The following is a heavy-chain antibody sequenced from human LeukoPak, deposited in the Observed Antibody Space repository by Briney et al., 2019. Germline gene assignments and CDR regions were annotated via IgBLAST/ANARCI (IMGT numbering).Heavy chain of an antibody. CDR2: ISPYNGDT. V-gene: IGHV1-18*04. CDR1: GYTFTNYY. Sequence: GASVKVSCKTSGYTFTNYYIHWVRQAPGQGLEWMGWISPYNGDTRYVQKLQGRVTMTTDTSTSTAYMELRSLRFDDTAVFYCARAGSGSGWYFDYWGQGTLVTVSS. J-gene: IGHJ4*02. CDR3: ARAGSGSGWYFDY. D-gene: IGHD6-19*01.